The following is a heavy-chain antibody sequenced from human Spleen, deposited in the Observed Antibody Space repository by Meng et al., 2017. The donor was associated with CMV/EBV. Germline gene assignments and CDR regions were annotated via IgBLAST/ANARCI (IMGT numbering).Heavy chain of an antibody. J-gene: IGHJ1*01. CDR1: IGSSSDY. Sequence: IGSSSDYWGWIRRHPGKGWEWIGSIYYSGSTYYNPSLKSRVTISVDTSKNQFSLKLSSVTAADTAVYYCARLGYCSSTSCYNRYFQHWGQGTLVTV. D-gene: IGHD2-2*02. CDR2: IYYSGST. V-gene: IGHV4-39*01. CDR3: ARLGYCSSTSCYNRYFQH.